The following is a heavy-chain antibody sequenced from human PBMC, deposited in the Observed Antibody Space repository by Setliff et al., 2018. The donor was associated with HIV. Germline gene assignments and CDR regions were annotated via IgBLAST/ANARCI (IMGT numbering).Heavy chain of an antibody. CDR3: VRRVSGSMLDW. J-gene: IGHJ4*02. D-gene: IGHD1-1*01. V-gene: IGHV4-39*01. CDR2: IYYSGNM. Sequence: PSETLSLTCTVSGDSITSGSYYWGWIRQPPGKGLEWIGTIYYSGNMNYNPSLKSRVTISIDTSKQFSLKLTSVTATDTAVYYCVRRVSGSMLDWWGQGTQVTSPQ. CDR1: GDSITSGSYY.